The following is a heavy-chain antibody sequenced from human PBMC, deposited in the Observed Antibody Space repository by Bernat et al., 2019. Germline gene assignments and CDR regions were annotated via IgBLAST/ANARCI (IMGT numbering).Heavy chain of an antibody. CDR2: ISYDGSNK. V-gene: IGHV3-30-3*01. J-gene: IGHJ3*02. D-gene: IGHD5-18*01. CDR3: AGGGYSYGLDI. Sequence: QVQLVESGGGVVQPGRSLRLSCAASGFTFSSYAMHWVRQAPGKGLEWVAVISYDGSNKYYADSVKGRFTISRENSKNALYLQMNSLRAEDTAVYYCAGGGYSYGLDIWGQGTMVTVSS. CDR1: GFTFSSYA.